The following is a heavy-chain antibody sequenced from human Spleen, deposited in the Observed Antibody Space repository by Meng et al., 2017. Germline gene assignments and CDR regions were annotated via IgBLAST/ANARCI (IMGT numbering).Heavy chain of an antibody. CDR3: SRGTPGRRYADY. CDR2: ISGYNGDT. D-gene: IGHD3-10*01. J-gene: IGHJ4*02. CDR1: GYYFTHHG. Sequence: QVQRVPSGVAVKKPRASVKFSCKASGYYFTHHGIAWVRQAPGQGLEWMGWISGYNGDTHYSQKFQGRVTMTTDTSTTTAYMELRSLRSDDTAVYYCSRGTPGRRYADYWGQGTLVTVSS. V-gene: IGHV1-18*01.